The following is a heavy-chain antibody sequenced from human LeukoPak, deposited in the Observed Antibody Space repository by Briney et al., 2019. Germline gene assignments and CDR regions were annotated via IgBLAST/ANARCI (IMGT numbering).Heavy chain of an antibody. CDR2: IIHSGRA. CDR1: GGSFSGYY. V-gene: IGHV4-34*01. CDR3: ARGTVLTGYASFDY. Sequence: SETLSLTCAVNGGSFSGYYWTWIRQSPGKGLEWIGEIIHSGRANFSPSLKSRLTLSVDPSMNHFSLRLSSVTAADTAVYYCARGTVLTGYASFDYWGQGALVTVSS. J-gene: IGHJ4*02. D-gene: IGHD3-16*01.